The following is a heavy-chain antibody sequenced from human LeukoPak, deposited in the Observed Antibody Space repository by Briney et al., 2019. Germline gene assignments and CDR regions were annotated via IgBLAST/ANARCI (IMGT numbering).Heavy chain of an antibody. D-gene: IGHD1-26*01. CDR3: ARESGSPVDFDY. J-gene: IGHJ4*02. CDR2: ISSSSSYM. CDR1: GFTFSSYS. Sequence: GGSLRLSCAASGFTFSSYSMNWVRQAPGKGLEWVSSISSSSSYMYYADSVKGRFTISRDNAKNSLYLQMNSLRAEDTAVYYCARESGSPVDFDYWGQGTLVTVSS. V-gene: IGHV3-21*01.